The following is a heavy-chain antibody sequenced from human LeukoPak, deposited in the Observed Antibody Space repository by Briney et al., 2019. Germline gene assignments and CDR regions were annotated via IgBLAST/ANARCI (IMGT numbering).Heavy chain of an antibody. CDR1: GFTFSSYA. CDR2: ISGSAGST. CDR3: ARAGFGELLYDFDY. D-gene: IGHD3-10*01. J-gene: IGHJ4*02. V-gene: IGHV3-23*01. Sequence: GGSLRLSCAASGFTFSSYAMSWVRQAPGKGLEWVSSISGSAGSTYYADSVKGRFTISRDNSKNTLYLQMNSLRAEDTAVYYCARAGFGELLYDFDYWGQGTLVTVSS.